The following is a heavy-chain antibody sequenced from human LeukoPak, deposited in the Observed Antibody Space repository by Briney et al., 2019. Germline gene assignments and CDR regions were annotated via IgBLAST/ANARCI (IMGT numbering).Heavy chain of an antibody. CDR1: GYTFTSYD. V-gene: IGHV1-8*03. Sequence: ASVKVSCKASGYTFTSYDINWVRQATGQGLEWMGWMNPNSGNTGYAQKFQGRVTITRNTSISTAYMKLSSLRSEDTAVYYCARANYGSGSYYNDPHYYYYYYMDVWGKGTTVTVSS. D-gene: IGHD3-10*01. CDR2: MNPNSGNT. CDR3: ARANYGSGSYYNDPHYYYYYYMDV. J-gene: IGHJ6*03.